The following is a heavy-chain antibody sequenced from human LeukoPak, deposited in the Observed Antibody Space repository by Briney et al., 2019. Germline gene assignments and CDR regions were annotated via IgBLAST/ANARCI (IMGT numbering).Heavy chain of an antibody. CDR1: GFTFSSYA. D-gene: IGHD6-19*01. J-gene: IGHJ4*02. V-gene: IGHV3-23*01. CDR3: AKSQGSSGWYYFDY. CDR2: ISGSGGST. Sequence: VSLRLSCAASGFTFSSYAMSWVRQAPGKGLEWVSAISGSGGSTYYADSVKGRFTISRDNSKNTLYLQMNSLRAEDTAVYYCAKSQGSSGWYYFDYWGQGTLVTVSS.